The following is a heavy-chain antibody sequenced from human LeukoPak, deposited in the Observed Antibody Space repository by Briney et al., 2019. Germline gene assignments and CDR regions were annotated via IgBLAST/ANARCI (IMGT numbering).Heavy chain of an antibody. CDR3: ARFTVFDY. Sequence: GGSLRPSCAASGFTFSSYAMHWVRQAPGKGLEWVAVISYDGSNKYYADSVKGRFTISRDNSKNTLYLQMNSLRAEDTAVYYCARFTVFDYWGQGTLVTVSS. CDR2: ISYDGSNK. V-gene: IGHV3-30*04. J-gene: IGHJ4*02. D-gene: IGHD4-11*01. CDR1: GFTFSSYA.